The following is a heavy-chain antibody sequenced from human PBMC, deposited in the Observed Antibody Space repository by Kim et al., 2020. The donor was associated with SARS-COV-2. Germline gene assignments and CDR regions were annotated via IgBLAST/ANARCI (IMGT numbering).Heavy chain of an antibody. V-gene: IGHV6-1*01. CDR2: TYYRPKWYN. J-gene: IGHJ3*02. Sequence: SQTLSLTCAISGDSVSGNSAAWNWIRQSPSRGLECLGRTYYRPKWYNDSAVSVKSRITINPDTSKHQLSLQLNSVTPEHTTVYYCARDEGVGATIGGAAFDIWGEGTMCTVSS. CDR1: GDSVSGNSAA. CDR3: ARDEGVGATIGGAAFDI. D-gene: IGHD5-12*01.